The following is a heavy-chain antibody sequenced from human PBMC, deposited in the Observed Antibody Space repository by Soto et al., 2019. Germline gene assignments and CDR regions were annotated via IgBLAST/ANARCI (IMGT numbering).Heavy chain of an antibody. CDR2: INSDGSST. CDR1: GFTFSSYW. V-gene: IGHV3-74*01. Sequence: GGSLRLSCAASGFTFSSYWMHWVRQAPGKGLVWVSRINSDGSSTSYADSVKGRFTISRDNAKNTLYLQMNSLRVEDTAVYYCARDQSTGDWFDAWGQGTLVTVSS. J-gene: IGHJ5*02. CDR3: ARDQSTGDWFDA. D-gene: IGHD2-2*01.